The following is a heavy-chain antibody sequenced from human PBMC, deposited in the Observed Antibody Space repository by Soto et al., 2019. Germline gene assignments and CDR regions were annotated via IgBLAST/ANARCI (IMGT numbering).Heavy chain of an antibody. CDR2: ISYDGSNK. CDR1: GFTFSSYG. D-gene: IGHD4-17*01. J-gene: IGHJ4*02. Sequence: QVQLVESGGGVVQPGRSLRLSCAASGFTFSSYGMHWVRQAPGKGLEWVAVISYDGSNKYYADSVKGRFTISRDNSKNTLYLQMNGLRAEDTAVYYCAKGFDDYGSYWGQGTLVTVSS. CDR3: AKGFDDYGSY. V-gene: IGHV3-30*18.